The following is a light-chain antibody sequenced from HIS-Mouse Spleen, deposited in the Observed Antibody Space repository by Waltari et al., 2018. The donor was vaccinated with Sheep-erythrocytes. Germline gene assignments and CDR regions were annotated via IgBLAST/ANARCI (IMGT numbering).Light chain of an antibody. CDR2: DVS. CDR1: SSDVGGYNY. J-gene: IGLJ1*01. V-gene: IGLV2-11*01. Sequence: QSALTQPRSVSGSPGQSVTISCTGTSSDVGGYNYVSWYQQQPGKAPKLMIYDVSKRASGVPYRFSGSKSGNTASLTISGLQAEDEADYYCCSYAGSYNHVFATGTKVTVL. CDR3: CSYAGSYNHV.